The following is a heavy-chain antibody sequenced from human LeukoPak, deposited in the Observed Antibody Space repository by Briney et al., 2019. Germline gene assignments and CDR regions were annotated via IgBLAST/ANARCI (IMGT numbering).Heavy chain of an antibody. CDR2: INPNSGGT. V-gene: IGHV1-2*02. Sequence: ASVKVSCKASGYTFTVYYMHWVRQAPGQGLEWMGWINPNSGGTNYAQKFQGRVTMTRDTSISTAYMELSRLRSDDTAVYYCARDTTIMHPGYYYYYYMDVWGKGTTVTVSS. J-gene: IGHJ6*03. D-gene: IGHD1-1*01. CDR1: GYTFTVYY. CDR3: ARDTTIMHPGYYYYYYMDV.